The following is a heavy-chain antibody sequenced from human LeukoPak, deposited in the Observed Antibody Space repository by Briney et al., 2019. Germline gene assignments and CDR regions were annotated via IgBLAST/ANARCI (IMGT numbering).Heavy chain of an antibody. J-gene: IGHJ6*03. Sequence: SETLSLTCTVSGGSISSYYWSWIRQPPGKGLEWIGYIYTSGSTNYNPSLKSRVTISVDTSKNQFSLKLSSVTAADTAVYYCARGVWPQYYDFWSGYYNYYYYMDVWGKGTTVTVSS. CDR1: GGSISSYY. CDR3: ARGVWPQYYDFWSGYYNYYYYMDV. D-gene: IGHD3-3*01. V-gene: IGHV4-4*09. CDR2: IYTSGST.